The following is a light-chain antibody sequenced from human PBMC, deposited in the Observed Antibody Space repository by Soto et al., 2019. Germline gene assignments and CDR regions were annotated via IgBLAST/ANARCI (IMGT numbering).Light chain of an antibody. CDR2: DVS. J-gene: IGLJ1*01. CDR1: SSDVGGYNY. CDR3: CSYAGSYTYV. V-gene: IGLV2-11*01. Sequence: QSALTQPRSVSGSPGQSVTISCTGTSSDVGGYNYVSWYQQHPGKAPKLIISDVSNRPAGVPDRFSGSNFGNTASLTISGLQAEDEADYYCCSYAGSYTYVFGIGTEVTVL.